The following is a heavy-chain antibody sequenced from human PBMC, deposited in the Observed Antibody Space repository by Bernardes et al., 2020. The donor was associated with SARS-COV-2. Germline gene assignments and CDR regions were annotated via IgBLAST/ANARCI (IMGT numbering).Heavy chain of an antibody. CDR2: IWYDGSKQ. Sequence: GGSLRLSCVASGFSFSNDAMHWVRQAPGKGLEWVAMIWYDGSKQHYAESVKGRFTISRDNAKNSVFLQMTNLRPEDTAVYYCAREDINTNSFDHWGQGAPVTVSS. D-gene: IGHD3-22*01. CDR3: AREDINTNSFDH. J-gene: IGHJ4*02. V-gene: IGHV3-33*01. CDR1: GFSFSNDA.